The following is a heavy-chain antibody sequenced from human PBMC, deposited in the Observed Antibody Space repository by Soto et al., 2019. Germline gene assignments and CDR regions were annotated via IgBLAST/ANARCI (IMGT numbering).Heavy chain of an antibody. D-gene: IGHD4-4*01. J-gene: IGHJ4*01. CDR3: ARDPAVTTAAIRMAY. CDR1: GGSFSSYS. Sequence: QVQLVQSGAEVKKPGSSVKVSCKASGGSFSSYSYNWVRQAPGQGLEWMGRIIPVGNIAHYGQALQDRVTISADTSASTVYMELSSLTSEDTALYYCARDPAVTTAAIRMAYWGHGTLVTVSS. V-gene: IGHV1-69*08. CDR2: IIPVGNIA.